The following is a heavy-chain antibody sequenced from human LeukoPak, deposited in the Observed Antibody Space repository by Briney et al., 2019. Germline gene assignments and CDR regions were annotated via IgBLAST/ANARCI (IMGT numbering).Heavy chain of an antibody. CDR1: GFTFSSYE. J-gene: IGHJ4*02. CDR3: AKTTVTTSLPFDY. Sequence: QPGGSLRLSCAASGFTFSSYEMNWVRQAPGKGLEWVSYISSSGSTIYYADSVKGRFTISRDNAKNSLYLQMNSLRAEDPAVYYCAKTTVTTSLPFDYWGQGTLVTVSS. CDR2: ISSSGSTI. V-gene: IGHV3-48*03. D-gene: IGHD4-17*01.